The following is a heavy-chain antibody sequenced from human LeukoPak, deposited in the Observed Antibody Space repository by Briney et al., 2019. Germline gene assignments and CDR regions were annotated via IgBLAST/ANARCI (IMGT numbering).Heavy chain of an antibody. V-gene: IGHV3-30*02. J-gene: IGHJ6*03. Sequence: GGSLRLSCAASGFSFSSFSMNWVRQAPGKGLEWVAFIRFDGTSEFYADSVKARFTISRDNSQNTVSLQLNNLRIEDTALYYCAKTSLSDPSGHYYYMDVWGKGTTVTVSS. CDR2: IRFDGTSE. D-gene: IGHD3-3*01. CDR1: GFSFSSFS. CDR3: AKTSLSDPSGHYYYMDV.